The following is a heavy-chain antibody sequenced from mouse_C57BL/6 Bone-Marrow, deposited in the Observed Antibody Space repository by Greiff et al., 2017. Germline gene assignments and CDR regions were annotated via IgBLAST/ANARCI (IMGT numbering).Heavy chain of an antibody. D-gene: IGHD6-1*01. V-gene: IGHV1-15*01. Sequence: QVQLQQSGAELVRPGASVTLSCKASGYTFTDYEMHWVKQTPVHGLEWIGALDPETGGTAYNQKFKGKAILTADKSSSTAYMELRSLTSEDSAVYYCTRGSFCPYWYFDVWGTGTTVTVSS. CDR2: LDPETGGT. J-gene: IGHJ1*03. CDR3: TRGSFCPYWYFDV. CDR1: GYTFTDYE.